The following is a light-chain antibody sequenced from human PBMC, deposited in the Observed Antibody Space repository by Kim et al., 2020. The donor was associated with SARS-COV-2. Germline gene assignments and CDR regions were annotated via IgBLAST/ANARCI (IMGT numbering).Light chain of an antibody. CDR2: GAS. CDR1: QNIRSY. Sequence: DIQMTQSPSSLSTPVGDRVTITCRASQNIRSYLNWYQQKPGKAPTLLIYGASSLQSGVPSRFSGSGSGTDFTLTISSLQPEDFASYYCQQYYSIPHTFGQGTRLQI. V-gene: IGKV1-39*01. CDR3: QQYYSIPHT. J-gene: IGKJ2*01.